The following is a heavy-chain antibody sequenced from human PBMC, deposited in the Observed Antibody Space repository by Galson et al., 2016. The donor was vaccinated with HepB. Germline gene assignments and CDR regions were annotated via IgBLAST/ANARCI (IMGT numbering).Heavy chain of an antibody. CDR2: ISGSDETT. J-gene: IGHJ4*02. CDR1: GFAFSRNA. V-gene: IGHV3-23*01. D-gene: IGHD3-16*01. CDR3: VGWGTIWNSFNY. Sequence: SLRLSCAASGFAFSRNAMTWVRQAPGKGLEWVSVISGSDETTYYADFVKGRFTISRDNSKSTLYLQMNNLRAEDTATYYCVGWGTIWNSFNYWGQGTLVTVSS.